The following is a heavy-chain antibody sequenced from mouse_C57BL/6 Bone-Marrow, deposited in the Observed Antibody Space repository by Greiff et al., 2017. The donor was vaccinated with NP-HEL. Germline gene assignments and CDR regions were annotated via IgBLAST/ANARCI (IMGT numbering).Heavy chain of an antibody. CDR2: ISSGGSYT. Sequence: DVMLVESGGDLVKPGGSLKLSCAASGFTFSSYGMSWVRQTPDKRLEWVATISSGGSYTYYPDSVKGRFTISRDNAKNTLYLQMSSLKSEDTAMYYCARQGYYSNYGAYWGQGTLVTVSA. V-gene: IGHV5-6*02. J-gene: IGHJ3*01. CDR3: ARQGYYSNYGAY. D-gene: IGHD2-5*01. CDR1: GFTFSSYG.